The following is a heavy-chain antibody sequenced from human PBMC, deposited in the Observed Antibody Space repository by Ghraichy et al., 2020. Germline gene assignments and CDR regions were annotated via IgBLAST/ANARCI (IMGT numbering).Heavy chain of an antibody. CDR3: ARGSPLGGYAY. V-gene: IGHV4-30-2*01. J-gene: IGHJ4*02. D-gene: IGHD3-22*01. CDR1: GGSISSGGYS. Sequence: LRLSCAVSGGSISSGGYSWSWIRQPPGKGLEWIGYIYHSGSTYYNPSLKSRVTISVDRSKNQFSLKLSSVTAADTAVYYCARGSPLGGYAYWGQGTLVTVSS. CDR2: IYHSGST.